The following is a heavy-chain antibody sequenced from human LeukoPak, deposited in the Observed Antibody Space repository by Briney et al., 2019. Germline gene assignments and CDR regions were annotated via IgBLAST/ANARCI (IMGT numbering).Heavy chain of an antibody. V-gene: IGHV3-30*04. CDR2: ISYDGSEQ. Sequence: PGRSLRLSCAASGFTFSSYDVHWVRQAPGKGLEWVADISYDGSEQYYADSVQGRFTISRDNSRNTLYLQMHGLRAEDTAVYYCARDLVVASGSYRSYGMDVWGQGTTVTVSS. J-gene: IGHJ6*02. CDR1: GFTFSSYD. D-gene: IGHD3-10*01. CDR3: ARDLVVASGSYRSYGMDV.